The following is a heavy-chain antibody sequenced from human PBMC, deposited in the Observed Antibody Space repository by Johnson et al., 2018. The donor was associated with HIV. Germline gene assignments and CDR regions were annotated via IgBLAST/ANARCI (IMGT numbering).Heavy chain of an antibody. CDR2: IYSGGST. J-gene: IGHJ3*02. Sequence: VQLVESGGGLIQPGGSLRLSCAASGFIVSNSYMSWVRQAPGKGLEWVSVIYSGGSTYYADSVKGRFTISRDNSKNTLYLQMNSLRAEDTAVYYCARGSGVLTGGDSDAFDIWGQGTMVTVSS. V-gene: IGHV3-53*01. CDR1: GFIVSNSY. D-gene: IGHD4-17*01. CDR3: ARGSGVLTGGDSDAFDI.